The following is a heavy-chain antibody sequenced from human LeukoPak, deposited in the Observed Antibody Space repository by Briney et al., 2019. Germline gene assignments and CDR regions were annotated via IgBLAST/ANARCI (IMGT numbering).Heavy chain of an antibody. Sequence: ETLSLTCTVSGGSISSYYWSWVRQAPGKGLEWVSTIRGSGGSTYYADSVKGRFTISRDNSKNTLYLQMNSLRAEDTAVYYCAKYYDFWSGYRLFDYWGQGTLVTVSS. CDR3: AKYYDFWSGYRLFDY. V-gene: IGHV3-23*01. J-gene: IGHJ4*02. CDR1: GGSISSYY. CDR2: IRGSGGST. D-gene: IGHD3-3*01.